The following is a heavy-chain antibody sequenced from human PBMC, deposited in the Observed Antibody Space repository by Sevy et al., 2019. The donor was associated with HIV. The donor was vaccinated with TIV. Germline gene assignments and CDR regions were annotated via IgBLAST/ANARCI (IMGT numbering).Heavy chain of an antibody. CDR2: ISNSGTAI. J-gene: IGHJ4*02. Sequence: GGSLRLSCAASGFTFSSYEMNWVRQAPGKGLEWVSYISNSGTAIYYSASVKGRLTTYGDNARNSLFLQMKSLRAEDTAVYYCARDLPPSATTVAHFDCWGQGTLVTVSS. CDR1: GFTFSSYE. V-gene: IGHV3-48*03. D-gene: IGHD4-17*01. CDR3: ARDLPPSATTVAHFDC.